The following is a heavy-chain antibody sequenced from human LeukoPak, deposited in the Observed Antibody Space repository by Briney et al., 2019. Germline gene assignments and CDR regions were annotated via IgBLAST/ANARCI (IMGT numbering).Heavy chain of an antibody. V-gene: IGHV3-23*01. Sequence: GRSLRLSCAASGFTFSSYAMSWVRQAPGKGLEWVSTVSHSGYSTYYADSVKGRFTISRDSSKNTLYLQMNSLRADDTAVYYCAKIMAQYCSGGSCNEIDYWGQGTLVTVSS. CDR2: VSHSGYST. CDR3: AKIMAQYCSGGSCNEIDY. J-gene: IGHJ4*02. CDR1: GFTFSSYA. D-gene: IGHD2-15*01.